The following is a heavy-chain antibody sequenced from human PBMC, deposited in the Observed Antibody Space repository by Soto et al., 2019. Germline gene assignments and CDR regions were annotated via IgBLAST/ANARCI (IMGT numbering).Heavy chain of an antibody. J-gene: IGHJ4*02. V-gene: IGHV3-48*02. CDR3: ARGYYGSGSYLFDY. CDR2: ISRSSSTI. D-gene: IGHD3-10*01. CDR1: GFTFSSYS. Sequence: GGSLRLSCAASGFTFSSYSMNWVRQAPGKGLEWVSYISRSSSTIYDADSVRGRFTISRDNAKNSLYLQLNSLRDEDTAVYYCARGYYGSGSYLFDYWGQGTLVTVSS.